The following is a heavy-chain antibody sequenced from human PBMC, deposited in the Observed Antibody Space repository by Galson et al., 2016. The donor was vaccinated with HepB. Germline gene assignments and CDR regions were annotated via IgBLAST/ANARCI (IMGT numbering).Heavy chain of an antibody. CDR3: ARLSSGPHGEEGAFDI. CDR1: GDSVSSNSGA. J-gene: IGHJ3*02. D-gene: IGHD6-19*01. Sequence: CSISGDSVSSNSGAWHWIRQSPSRGLEWLGRTYYRSKWNNDYAVSVKGRITINSDTSKNQFSLKLTSVTAADTAVYYCARLSSGPHGEEGAFDIWGRGTMVSVSS. CDR2: TYYRSKWNN. V-gene: IGHV6-1*01.